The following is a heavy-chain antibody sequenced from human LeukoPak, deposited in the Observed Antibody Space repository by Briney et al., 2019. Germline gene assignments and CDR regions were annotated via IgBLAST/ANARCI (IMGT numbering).Heavy chain of an antibody. J-gene: IGHJ6*02. CDR2: ISAYNGNT. D-gene: IGHD1-1*01. CDR1: GYTFTSYG. Sequence: ASVKVSCKASGYTFTSYGISWVRQAPGQGLEWMGWISAYNGNTNYAQKLQGRVTMTTDTSTSTAYMELRSLRSDDTAVYYCARDRRARTTSYYYYYYGMDVWGQGTTVPVSS. CDR3: ARDRRARTTSYYYYYYGMDV. V-gene: IGHV1-18*01.